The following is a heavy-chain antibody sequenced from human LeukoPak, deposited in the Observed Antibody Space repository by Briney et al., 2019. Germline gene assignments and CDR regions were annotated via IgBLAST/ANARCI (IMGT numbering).Heavy chain of an antibody. J-gene: IGHJ5*02. Sequence: ASVKVSYKASGYTFTGYYMHWVRQAPGQGLEWMGWINPNSGGTNYAQKFQGWVTMTRDTSISTAYMELSRLRSDDTAVYYCARGQWLLRDNWFDPWGQGTLVTVSS. CDR1: GYTFTGYY. D-gene: IGHD6-19*01. V-gene: IGHV1-2*04. CDR3: ARGQWLLRDNWFDP. CDR2: INPNSGGT.